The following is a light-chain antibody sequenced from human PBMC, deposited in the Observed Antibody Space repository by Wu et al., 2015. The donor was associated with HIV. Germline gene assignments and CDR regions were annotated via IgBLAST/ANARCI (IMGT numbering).Light chain of an antibody. Sequence: DILLTQSPGTLSLSPGERATLSCRASQSVSSYLAWYQQKPGQAPRLLIYDASNRATGIPARFSGSGSGTDFTLTISSLEPEDFAVYYCQQRSNWPPETFGGGTKVEIK. CDR2: DAS. V-gene: IGKV3-11*01. CDR1: QSVSSY. CDR3: QQRSNWPPET. J-gene: IGKJ4*01.